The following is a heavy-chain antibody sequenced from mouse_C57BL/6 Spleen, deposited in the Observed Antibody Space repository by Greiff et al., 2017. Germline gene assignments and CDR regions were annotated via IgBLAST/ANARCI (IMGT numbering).Heavy chain of an antibody. J-gene: IGHJ4*01. CDR1: GFSLTSYG. CDR3: AKKGYGSGDYYAMDY. Sequence: LQESGPGLVQPSQSLSITCTVSGFSLTSYGVHWVRQPPGKGLEWLGVIWSGGSTDYNAAFISRLSISKDNSKSQVFFKMNSLQADDTAIYYCAKKGYGSGDYYAMDYWGQGTSVTVSS. D-gene: IGHD1-1*01. CDR2: IWSGGST. V-gene: IGHV2-4*01.